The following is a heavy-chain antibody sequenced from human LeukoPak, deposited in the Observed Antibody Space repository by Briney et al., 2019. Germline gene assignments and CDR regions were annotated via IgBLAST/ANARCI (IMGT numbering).Heavy chain of an antibody. CDR2: IYYSGST. J-gene: IGHJ6*04. CDR1: GGSVSSGSYY. Sequence: PSETLSLTCTVSGGSVSSGSYYWSWIRQPPGKGLEWIGYIYYSGSTNYNPSLKSRVTISVDTSKNQFYLKLSSVTAADTAVYYCARGVPKNYYYGMDVWGKGTTVTVSS. V-gene: IGHV4-61*01. CDR3: ARGVPKNYYYGMDV.